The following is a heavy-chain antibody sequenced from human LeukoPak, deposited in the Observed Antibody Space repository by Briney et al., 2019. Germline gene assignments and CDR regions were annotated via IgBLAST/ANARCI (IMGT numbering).Heavy chain of an antibody. J-gene: IGHJ4*02. Sequence: GGSLRLSCAASGFIFSSYAMHWVRQAPGKGLEWVAVISYDGSNKYYADSVKGRFTISRDNSKNTLYLQMNSLRAEDTAVYYCARDHTPDIFEVGDYWGQGTLVTVSS. CDR2: ISYDGSNK. CDR3: ARDHTPDIFEVGDY. V-gene: IGHV3-30-3*01. D-gene: IGHD3-9*01. CDR1: GFIFSSYA.